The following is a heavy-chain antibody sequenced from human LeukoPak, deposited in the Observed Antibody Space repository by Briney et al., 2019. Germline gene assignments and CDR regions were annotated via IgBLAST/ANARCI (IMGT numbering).Heavy chain of an antibody. D-gene: IGHD3-9*01. V-gene: IGHV3-11*01. J-gene: IGHJ4*02. Sequence: PGGSLRLSCAASGFTFSDYYMSWLRQAPGKGLEWVSYISNSGSTIYYADSVKGRFTISRDNAENSLYLQMNSLRAEDTAVYYCARTRDRYDSFDYWGQGTLVTVSS. CDR2: ISNSGSTI. CDR3: ARTRDRYDSFDY. CDR1: GFTFSDYY.